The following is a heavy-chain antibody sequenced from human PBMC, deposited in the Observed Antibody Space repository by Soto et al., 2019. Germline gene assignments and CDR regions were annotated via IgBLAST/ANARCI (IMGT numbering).Heavy chain of an antibody. CDR1: GFTFSSYS. J-gene: IGHJ4*02. D-gene: IGHD4-4*01. CDR3: ARARLDYSIGY. Sequence: GGSLRLSCAASGFTFSSYSMNWVRQAPGKGLEWVSYISSSSSTIYYADSVKGRFTISRDNAKNSLYLQMNSLRAEDTAVYYCARARLDYSIGYWGQGTLVTVSS. CDR2: ISSSSSTI. V-gene: IGHV3-48*01.